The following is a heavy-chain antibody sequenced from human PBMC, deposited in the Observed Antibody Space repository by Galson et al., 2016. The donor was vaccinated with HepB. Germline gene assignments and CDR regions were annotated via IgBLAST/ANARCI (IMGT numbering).Heavy chain of an antibody. Sequence: SLRLSCAASGFIFSTYNMNWVRQAPGKGLEWVSSISRGSGYIYYADSVKGRFTISRDNVKNSLHLQMNSLRTEDTAVYYCCVDTAMDYVFDYWGQGTLVAVSS. CDR2: ISRGSGYI. CDR3: CVDTAMDYVFDY. J-gene: IGHJ4*02. D-gene: IGHD5-18*01. CDR1: GFIFSTYN. V-gene: IGHV3-21*01.